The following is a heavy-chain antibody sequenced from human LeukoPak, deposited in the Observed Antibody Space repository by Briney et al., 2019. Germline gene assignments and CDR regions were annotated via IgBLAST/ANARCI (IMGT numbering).Heavy chain of an antibody. Sequence: SETLSLTCTVSGDSFSYFYWSWIRQPPGKGLEWIGYIYNSGSTNYNPSLKSRVTISVDTSKNQFSLKLSSVTAADTAVFYCAREKHNFYYDNSGYYYGPDAFDIWGQGTMVTVSS. J-gene: IGHJ3*02. V-gene: IGHV4-59*12. D-gene: IGHD3-22*01. CDR1: GDSFSYFY. CDR2: IYNSGST. CDR3: AREKHNFYYDNSGYYYGPDAFDI.